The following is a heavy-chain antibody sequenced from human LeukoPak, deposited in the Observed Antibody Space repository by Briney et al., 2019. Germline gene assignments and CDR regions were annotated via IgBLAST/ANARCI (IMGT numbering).Heavy chain of an antibody. CDR3: AKDCHSGYSYGQYYFDY. CDR2: ISGSGGST. D-gene: IGHD5-18*01. CDR1: GSTFSSYA. Sequence: PGGSLRLSCAASGSTFSSYAMSWVRQAPGKGLEWVSAISGSGGSTYYADSVKGRFTISRDNSKNTLYLQMNSLRAGDTAVYYCAKDCHSGYSYGQYYFDYWGQGTLVTVSS. J-gene: IGHJ4*02. V-gene: IGHV3-23*01.